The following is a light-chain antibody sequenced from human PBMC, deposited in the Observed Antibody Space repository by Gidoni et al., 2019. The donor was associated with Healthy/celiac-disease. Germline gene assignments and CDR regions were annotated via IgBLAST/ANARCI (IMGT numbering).Light chain of an antibody. J-gene: IGKJ2*01. Sequence: ILIPQSPSSLPVSPGEPASISCTSSQSLLHSNRYNYLDWYLQKQGQSPQLRIYLGSNRASGDADRLSGRGSGTDFTLKSSRVEAEDVGVYYCMQALQDTFGQXTKLEIK. CDR3: MQALQDT. CDR2: LGS. CDR1: QSLLHSNRYNY. V-gene: IGKV2-28*01.